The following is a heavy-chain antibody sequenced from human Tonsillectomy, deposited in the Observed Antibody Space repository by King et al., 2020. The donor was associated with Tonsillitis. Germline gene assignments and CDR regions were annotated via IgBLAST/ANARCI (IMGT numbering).Heavy chain of an antibody. CDR3: ARVRAQMATIFLDAFDV. CDR2: MSYDGSKK. CDR1: GFTISNKA. V-gene: IGHV3-30*01. D-gene: IGHD5-24*01. Sequence: VQLVESGGGVVQPGRSLRLSYAASGFTISNKAMHWVRQAPDKGLEWVALMSYDGSKKFYADSVKGRYTISRDRSKNTLYLQMNSLRAEDTAVYYCARVRAQMATIFLDAFDVWGQGTMVTVSS. J-gene: IGHJ3*01.